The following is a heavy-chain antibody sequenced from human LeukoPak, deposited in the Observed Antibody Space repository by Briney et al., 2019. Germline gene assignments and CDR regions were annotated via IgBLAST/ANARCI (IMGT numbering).Heavy chain of an antibody. CDR3: ARVCSGGSCYVDY. CDR2: IYYSGST. CDR1: GGSISSGSYY. Sequence: SETLSLTCTVSGGSISSGSYYWGWIRQPPGKGLEWIGSIYYSGSTYYNPSLKSRVTISVDTSKNQFSLKLSSVTAADTAVYYCARVCSGGSCYVDYWGQGTLVTVSS. V-gene: IGHV4-39*07. J-gene: IGHJ4*02. D-gene: IGHD2-15*01.